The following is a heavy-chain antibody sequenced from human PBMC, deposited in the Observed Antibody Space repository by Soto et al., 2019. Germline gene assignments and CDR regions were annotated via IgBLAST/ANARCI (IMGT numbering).Heavy chain of an antibody. V-gene: IGHV4-31*03. J-gene: IGHJ6*02. CDR1: GGSISSGGYY. Sequence: QVQLQESGPGLVKPSQTLSLTCTVSGGSISSGGYYWSWIRQHPGKGLEWIGYLYYSGSTYYNPSLKSRVTISVDTSKNQFSQKLSSVTAADTAVYYCARGSIWGAPMDVWGQGTTVTVSS. D-gene: IGHD3-16*01. CDR3: ARGSIWGAPMDV. CDR2: LYYSGST.